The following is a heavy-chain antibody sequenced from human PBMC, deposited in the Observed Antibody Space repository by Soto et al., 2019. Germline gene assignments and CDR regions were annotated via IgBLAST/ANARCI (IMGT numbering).Heavy chain of an antibody. CDR3: ARQLLVLFSIEDYYYYGIDV. Sequence: GESLKISCKGSGYSFTSYWIGWVRQMPGKGLEWMGIIYPGDSDTRYSPSFQGQVTISADKSISTAYLQWSSLKASDTAMYYCARQLLVLFSIEDYYYYGIDVSSQRTTVIGSS. CDR1: GYSFTSYW. D-gene: IGHD3-3*02. V-gene: IGHV5-51*01. CDR2: IYPGDSDT. J-gene: IGHJ6*02.